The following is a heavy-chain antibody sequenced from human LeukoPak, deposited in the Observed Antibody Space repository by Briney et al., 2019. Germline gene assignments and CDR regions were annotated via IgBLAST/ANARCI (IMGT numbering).Heavy chain of an antibody. CDR2: IYSGGST. Sequence: GGSLRLSCAASGFTFSSYAMSWVRQAPGKGLEWVSVIYSGGSTYYADSVKGRFTISRDNSKNTLYLQMNSLRAEDTAVYYCAKEISGYCSGGSCYSGGYYYGMDVWGQGTTVTVSS. CDR3: AKEISGYCSGGSCYSGGYYYGMDV. D-gene: IGHD2-15*01. J-gene: IGHJ6*02. CDR1: GFTFSSYA. V-gene: IGHV3-23*03.